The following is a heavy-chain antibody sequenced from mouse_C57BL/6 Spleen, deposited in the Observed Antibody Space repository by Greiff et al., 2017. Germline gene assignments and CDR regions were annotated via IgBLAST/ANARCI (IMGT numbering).Heavy chain of an antibody. CDR1: GFTFSSYG. Sequence: EVQLVESGGDLVKPGGSLKLSCAASGFTFSSYGMSWVRQTPDKRLEWVATISSGGSYTYYPDSVKGRFTISRDNAKNTLYLQMSSLKSEDTAMYYCASQLGRGNHFDYWGQGTTLTVSS. J-gene: IGHJ2*01. CDR2: ISSGGSYT. V-gene: IGHV5-6*01. D-gene: IGHD4-1*01. CDR3: ASQLGRGNHFDY.